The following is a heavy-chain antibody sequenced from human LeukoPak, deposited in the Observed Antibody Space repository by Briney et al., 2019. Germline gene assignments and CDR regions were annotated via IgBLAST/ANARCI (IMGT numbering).Heavy chain of an antibody. CDR3: TSSFGQLSFFDY. Sequence: GRSLRLSCTPSGFTFGDYAMSWVRQAPGKGLEWVGFIRSKAYGGTTEYAASVKGRFTISRDDSKSIAYLQMNSLKTEDTAVYYCTSSFGQLSFFDYWGQGTLVTVSS. CDR2: IRSKAYGGTT. J-gene: IGHJ4*02. V-gene: IGHV3-49*04. CDR1: GFTFGDYA. D-gene: IGHD3-10*01.